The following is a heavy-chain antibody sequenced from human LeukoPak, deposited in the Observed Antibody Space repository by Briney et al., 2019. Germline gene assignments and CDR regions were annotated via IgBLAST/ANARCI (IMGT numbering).Heavy chain of an antibody. CDR3: ARDTSIVVVPAATFDWFDP. CDR2: ISSSSSYI. J-gene: IGHJ5*02. CDR1: GFTFSSYS. Sequence: GGSLRLSCAASGFTFSSYSMNWVCQAPGKGLEWVSSISSSSSYIYYADSVKGRFTISRDNAKNSLYLQMNSLRAEDTAVYYCARDTSIVVVPAATFDWFDPWGQGTLVTASS. V-gene: IGHV3-21*01. D-gene: IGHD2-2*01.